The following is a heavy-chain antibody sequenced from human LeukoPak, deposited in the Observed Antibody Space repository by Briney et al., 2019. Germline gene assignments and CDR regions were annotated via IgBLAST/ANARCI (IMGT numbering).Heavy chain of an antibody. D-gene: IGHD6-19*01. CDR1: GGSISSYY. J-gene: IGHJ5*02. CDR3: ARGGSGWYKGWFDP. CDR2: IDYSGST. V-gene: IGHV4-59*01. Sequence: SETLSLTCTVSGGSISSYYWSWIRQLPGKGLEWIGYIDYSGSTNYNPSLKSRVTISVDTSKNQFSLKVSSVTAADTAVYYCARGGSGWYKGWFDPWGLGTLVIVSS.